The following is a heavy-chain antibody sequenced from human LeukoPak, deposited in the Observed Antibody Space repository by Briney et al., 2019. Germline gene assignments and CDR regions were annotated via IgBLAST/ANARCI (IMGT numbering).Heavy chain of an antibody. D-gene: IGHD3-9*01. J-gene: IGHJ3*02. CDR3: AIILTGYIGGAFDI. CDR1: GHTFTSYD. CDR2: MNPDSGNT. V-gene: IGHV1-8*01. Sequence: ASVKVSCKASGHTFTSYDINWVRQATGQGLEWMGWMNPDSGNTGYAQKFQGRVTMTRNRSISTAYMELSRLRSDDTAVYYCAIILTGYIGGAFDISGQGTMVTVSS.